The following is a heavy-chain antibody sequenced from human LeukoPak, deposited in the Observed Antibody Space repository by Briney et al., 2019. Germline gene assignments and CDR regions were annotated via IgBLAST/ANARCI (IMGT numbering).Heavy chain of an antibody. Sequence: GRSLRLPCAASEFTFDDYAMHWVRQAPGKGLEWVSGISWKSGCIAYVDSVKGRFTISRDNAKNSLYLQMNSLRAEDTAVYYCAKLREWELPDLFDYWGQGTLVTVSS. D-gene: IGHD1-26*01. CDR3: AKLREWELPDLFDY. CDR2: ISWKSGCI. V-gene: IGHV3-9*01. J-gene: IGHJ4*02. CDR1: EFTFDDYA.